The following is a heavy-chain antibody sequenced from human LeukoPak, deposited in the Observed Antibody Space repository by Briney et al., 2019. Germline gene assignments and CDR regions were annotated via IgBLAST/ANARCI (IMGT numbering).Heavy chain of an antibody. CDR3: ARERIQLWEIHDAFDI. J-gene: IGHJ3*02. V-gene: IGHV6-1*01. CDR1: GDSVSSNSAA. Sequence: SQTLSLTCAISGDSVSSNSAAWNWIRQSPSRGLEWLGRTYYRSKWYNDYAVSVKSRITINPDTSKNQFSLQLNSVTPEDTAMYYCARERIQLWEIHDAFDIWGQGTMVTVSS. D-gene: IGHD5-18*01. CDR2: TYYRSKWYN.